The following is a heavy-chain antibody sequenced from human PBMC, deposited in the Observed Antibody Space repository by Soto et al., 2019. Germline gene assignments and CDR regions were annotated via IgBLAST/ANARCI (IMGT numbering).Heavy chain of an antibody. V-gene: IGHV3-23*01. D-gene: IGHD4-17*01. CDR3: ARGQRALITYGPFDP. J-gene: IGHJ5*02. Sequence: GGSLRLSCAASGFTLSNCAMSWVRQAPGKGLEWVSTFSGTGGYTYYTDSVKGRFTISRDESKNTLFLHMNSLRAADTAVYYCARGQRALITYGPFDPWGQGTLVTVSS. CDR2: FSGTGGYT. CDR1: GFTLSNCA.